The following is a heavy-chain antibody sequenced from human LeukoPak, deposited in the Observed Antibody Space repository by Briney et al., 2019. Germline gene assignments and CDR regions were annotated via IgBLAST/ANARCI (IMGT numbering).Heavy chain of an antibody. Sequence: GGSLRLSCAASGFTFSSYEMNWIRQAPGKGLEWVSYISSSGSTIYYADSVKGRFTISRDNAKNSLYLQMNSLRAEDTAGYYCARHRSGGSQDDAFDIWGQGTLVTVSS. CDR3: ARHRSGGSQDDAFDI. CDR2: ISSSGSTI. J-gene: IGHJ3*02. V-gene: IGHV3-48*03. CDR1: GFTFSSYE. D-gene: IGHD2-15*01.